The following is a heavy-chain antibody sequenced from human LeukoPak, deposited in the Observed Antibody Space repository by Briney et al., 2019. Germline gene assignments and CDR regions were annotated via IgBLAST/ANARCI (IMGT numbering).Heavy chain of an antibody. J-gene: IGHJ4*02. Sequence: GGSLRLSCAASGFTFSSYGMHWVRQAPGKGLEWVAVISYDGSNKYYADSVKGRFTISRDNPKNTLYLQMNSLRAEDTAVYYCAKDLSGSYAFDYWGQGTLVTVSS. CDR3: AKDLSGSYAFDY. CDR1: GFTFSSYG. V-gene: IGHV3-30*18. CDR2: ISYDGSNK. D-gene: IGHD1-26*01.